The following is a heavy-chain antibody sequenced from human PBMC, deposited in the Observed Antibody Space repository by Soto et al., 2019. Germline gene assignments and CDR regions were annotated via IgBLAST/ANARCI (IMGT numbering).Heavy chain of an antibody. CDR3: ARASSSSSAAAY. CDR1: GESISSGGYY. V-gene: IGHV4-31*03. CDR2: IYDSESA. D-gene: IGHD6-6*01. J-gene: IGHJ4*02. Sequence: QVQLQESGPGLVKASQTLSLICSVSGESISSGGYYWSWIRHHPGKGLEWIGYIYDSESAYYNPSLTSRVTLPMDTSKNHFAMKLSSVPAADTAVYYCARASSSSSAAAYWGQGTLITVSS.